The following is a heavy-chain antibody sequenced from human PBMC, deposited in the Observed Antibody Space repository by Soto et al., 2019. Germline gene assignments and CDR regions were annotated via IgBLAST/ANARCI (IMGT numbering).Heavy chain of an antibody. V-gene: IGHV3-7*01. CDR1: GFTLSSYW. CDR2: IKQDGSEK. D-gene: IGHD2-15*01. CDR3: AREFRYCSGGSCYTVDYYYYIDV. Sequence: GGSLRLSCAASGFTLSSYWMSWVRQAPGKGLEWVANIKQDGSEKYYVDSVKGRFTISRDNAKNSLYLQMNSLRAEDTAVYYCAREFRYCSGGSCYTVDYYYYIDVWGKGTTVTVSS. J-gene: IGHJ6*03.